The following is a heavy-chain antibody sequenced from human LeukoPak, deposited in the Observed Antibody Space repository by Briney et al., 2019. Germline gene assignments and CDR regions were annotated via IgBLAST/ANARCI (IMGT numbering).Heavy chain of an antibody. CDR3: ARIWYTSGWYFFDY. V-gene: IGHV4-34*01. CDR2: IYHSGST. Sequence: SETLSLTCAVYGGSFSGYYWSWIRQPPGKGLEWIGEIYHSGSTNYNPSLKSRVTISVDKSKNQFSLKLSSVTAADTAVYYCARIWYTSGWYFFDYWGQGTLVTVSS. CDR1: GGSFSGYY. D-gene: IGHD6-19*01. J-gene: IGHJ4*02.